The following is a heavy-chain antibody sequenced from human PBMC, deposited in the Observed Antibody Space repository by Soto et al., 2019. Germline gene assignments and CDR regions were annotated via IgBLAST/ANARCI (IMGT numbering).Heavy chain of an antibody. D-gene: IGHD2-15*01. CDR1: GGTFSSYA. CDR3: ATTHHRMVVAASDY. Sequence: QVQLVQSGAEVKKPGSSVKVSCKASGGTFSSYAISWVRQAPGQGLEWMGGIIPIFGTANYAQKFQGRVTITADKSTSTAYMALSSLRSEDTAVYYCATTHHRMVVAASDYWGQGTLVTVSS. CDR2: IIPIFGTA. J-gene: IGHJ4*02. V-gene: IGHV1-69*06.